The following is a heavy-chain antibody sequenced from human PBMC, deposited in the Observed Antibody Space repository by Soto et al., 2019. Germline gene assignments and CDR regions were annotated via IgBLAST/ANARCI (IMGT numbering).Heavy chain of an antibody. Sequence: SETLSLTCTVSGDSISSGPYYWSWIRQHPGKGLEWLGYISYSGSTYYNPSLKSRLTMSVDTSRNQFSLKLSSMTAADTAVYYCAREYCGGDCFYRNWFDPWGQGTLVTVS. D-gene: IGHD2-21*02. J-gene: IGHJ5*02. V-gene: IGHV4-31*03. CDR2: ISYSGST. CDR3: AREYCGGDCFYRNWFDP. CDR1: GDSISSGPYY.